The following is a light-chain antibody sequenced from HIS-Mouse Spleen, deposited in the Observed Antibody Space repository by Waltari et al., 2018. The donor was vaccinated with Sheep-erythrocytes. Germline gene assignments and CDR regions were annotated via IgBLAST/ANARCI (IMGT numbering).Light chain of an antibody. V-gene: IGLV2-11*01. Sequence: QSALTQPRSVSGSPGQSVTISCTGTSSDVGGYNYVPCYQQHPGKAPKLMIYAVSKRPSGVPDRFSGSKSGNTASLTISGLQAEDEADYYCCSYAGSYTFWVFGGGTKLTVL. J-gene: IGLJ3*02. CDR1: SSDVGGYNY. CDR2: AVS. CDR3: CSYAGSYTFWV.